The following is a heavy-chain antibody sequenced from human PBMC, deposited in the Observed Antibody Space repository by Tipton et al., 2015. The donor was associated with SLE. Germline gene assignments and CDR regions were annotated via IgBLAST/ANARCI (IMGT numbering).Heavy chain of an antibody. D-gene: IGHD6-13*01. V-gene: IGHV3-21*04. CDR2: ISSSSSYI. Sequence: SLRLSCAASGFTFSSYSMNWVRQAPGKGLEWVSSISSSSSYIYYADSVKGRFTISRDNAKNSLYLQMNSLRAEDTAVYYCARDQGPRSSWYYFDYWGQGTLVTVSS. CDR3: ARDQGPRSSWYYFDY. J-gene: IGHJ4*02. CDR1: GFTFSSYS.